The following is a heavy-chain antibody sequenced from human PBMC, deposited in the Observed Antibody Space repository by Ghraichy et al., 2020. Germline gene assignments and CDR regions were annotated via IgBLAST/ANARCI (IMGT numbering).Heavy chain of an antibody. J-gene: IGHJ4*02. CDR3: TREFYWRFDS. CDR2: IKPDGSEE. V-gene: IGHV3-7*04. Sequence: KIKPDGSEEFYVGSVKGRFTISRDNAKSSLYLQMSGLGGEDTAVYYCTREFYWRFDSWCQGTLVTVS. D-gene: IGHD3-9*01.